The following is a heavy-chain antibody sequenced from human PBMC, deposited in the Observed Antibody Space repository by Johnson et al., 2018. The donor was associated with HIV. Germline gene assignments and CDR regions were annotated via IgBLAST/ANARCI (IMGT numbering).Heavy chain of an antibody. V-gene: IGHV3-30-3*01. CDR3: AKGASGSQRRGAFHI. Sequence: QVQLVESGGGVVQPGRSLRLSCAASGVTFSSHAMHWVRQAPGKGLDWVTVISYDGSNKYYADSVKGRFTISRDNSKNTLYLQMNSLRAEDTAVYYCAKGASGSQRRGAFHIWGQGTMVTVSS. D-gene: IGHD1-26*01. J-gene: IGHJ3*02. CDR2: ISYDGSNK. CDR1: GVTFSSHA.